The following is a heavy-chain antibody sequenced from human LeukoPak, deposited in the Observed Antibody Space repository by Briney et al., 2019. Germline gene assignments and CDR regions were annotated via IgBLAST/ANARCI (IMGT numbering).Heavy chain of an antibody. CDR3: ARLAYSMVRGVYYFDY. CDR1: GFTFSDYY. D-gene: IGHD3-10*01. V-gene: IGHV3-11*06. J-gene: IGHJ4*02. CDR2: ISSSSSCT. Sequence: GGSLTLSCAASGFTFSDYYMSRIRQAPGKGLEWVSYISSSSSCTNYADSVKGRFTISRDNAKNSLYLQMNSLRAEDTAVYYCARLAYSMVRGVYYFDYWGQGTLVTVSS.